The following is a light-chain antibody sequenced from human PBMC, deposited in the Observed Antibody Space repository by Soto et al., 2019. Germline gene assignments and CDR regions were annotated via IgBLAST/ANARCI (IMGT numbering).Light chain of an antibody. Sequence: EIVLTQSPGTLSLSPGERATLFCRASQSFTTSQLAWYQQRHGQAPRDVLFGASRRATGIPDRSSGSGSGGDFTLTIRRLEPEDSPVYYCQQYGSSPRTFGQGTTVEI. V-gene: IGKV3-20*01. CDR3: QQYGSSPRT. J-gene: IGKJ1*01. CDR1: QSFTTSQ. CDR2: GAS.